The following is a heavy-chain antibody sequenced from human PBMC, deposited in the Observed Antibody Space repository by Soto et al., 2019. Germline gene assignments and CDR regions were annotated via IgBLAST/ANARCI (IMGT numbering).Heavy chain of an antibody. CDR3: ARDEGSSGWSTGWANAFDI. V-gene: IGHV1-18*01. Sequence: GASVKVSCKASGYTITSYGISWVRQAPGQGLEWMGWISAYNGNTNYAQKLQGRVTMTTDTSTSTAYMELRSLRSDDTAVYYCARDEGSSGWSTGWANAFDIWGQGTMVTVSS. D-gene: IGHD6-19*01. J-gene: IGHJ3*02. CDR2: ISAYNGNT. CDR1: GYTITSYG.